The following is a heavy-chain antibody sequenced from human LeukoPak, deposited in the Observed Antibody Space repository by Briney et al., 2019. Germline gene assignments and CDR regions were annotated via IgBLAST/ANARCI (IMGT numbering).Heavy chain of an antibody. CDR1: GDSGVSSGGYC. J-gene: IGHJ4*02. Sequence: SQTLSLTCTVSGDSGVSSGGYCWTWIRQHPEKGLEWIGYFYHRASYNPSLKGRVSISIDTSKNQFSLSLTSVTAADTALYYCVREGEYGEDYFWGQGIQVIVSA. CDR3: VREGEYGEDYF. CDR2: FYHRA. D-gene: IGHD4-17*01. V-gene: IGHV4-31*03.